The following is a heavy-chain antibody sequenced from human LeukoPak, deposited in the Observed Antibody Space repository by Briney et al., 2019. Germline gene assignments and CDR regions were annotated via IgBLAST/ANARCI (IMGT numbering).Heavy chain of an antibody. CDR1: GGSISNHY. Sequence: SETLSPTCTVSGGSISNHYWSWIRQPPGKGLEWIGYIFYSGNTNYNPSLKSRVTISVDTSKNQFTLKLSSVTAADTAIYYCASAPNEYFFYYWGQRTLVTVSS. J-gene: IGHJ4*02. V-gene: IGHV4-59*11. CDR2: IFYSGNT. CDR3: ASAPNEYFFYY.